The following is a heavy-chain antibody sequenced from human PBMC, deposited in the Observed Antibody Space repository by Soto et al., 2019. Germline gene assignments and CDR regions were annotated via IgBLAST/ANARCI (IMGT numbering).Heavy chain of an antibody. J-gene: IGHJ4*02. CDR2: INSDGSST. D-gene: IGHD6-13*01. Sequence: EVQLVESGGGLVQPGGSLRLSCAASGFTFSSYWMHWVRQAPGKGLVWVARINSDGSSTSYADSVKGRFTISRDNAKNTLYLQMNSLRAEDTAVYYCARERGKAAAVHFDYWGQGTLVTVSS. CDR3: ARERGKAAAVHFDY. V-gene: IGHV3-74*01. CDR1: GFTFSSYW.